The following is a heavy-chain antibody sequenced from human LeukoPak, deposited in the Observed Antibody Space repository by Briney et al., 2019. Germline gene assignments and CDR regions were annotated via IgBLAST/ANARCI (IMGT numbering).Heavy chain of an antibody. J-gene: IGHJ4*02. Sequence: GGSLRLSCAASGFTVSSNYMSWVRQAPGKGLEWVSVIYSGGSTYYADSVKGRFTISRHNSENTLYLQMNSLRAEDTAVYYCARLNDSSGYFDYWGQGTLVTVSS. V-gene: IGHV3-53*04. D-gene: IGHD3-22*01. CDR3: ARLNDSSGYFDY. CDR1: GFTVSSNY. CDR2: IYSGGST.